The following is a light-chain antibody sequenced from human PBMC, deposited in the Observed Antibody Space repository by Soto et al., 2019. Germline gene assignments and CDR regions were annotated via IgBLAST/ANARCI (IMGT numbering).Light chain of an antibody. J-gene: IGKJ1*01. V-gene: IGKV1-5*03. CDR3: QQYSSYPRT. Sequence: DLQMNQSPSTLSASVGDRVTITCRARQTIRTWLAWFQQKPGKAPNLLMYKASNLQSGVPSRFSGSGSGTEFTLTISSLQPDDFASYWCQQYSSYPRTFGQGTKVEVK. CDR2: KAS. CDR1: QTIRTW.